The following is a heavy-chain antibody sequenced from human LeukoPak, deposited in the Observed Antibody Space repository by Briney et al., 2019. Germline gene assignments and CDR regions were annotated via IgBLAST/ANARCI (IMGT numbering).Heavy chain of an antibody. J-gene: IGHJ6*02. CDR3: ARDAYDSSGYYGHYYYGMDV. Sequence: SETLSLTCAVYGGSFSGYYWSWIRQPPGKGLEWIGEINHSGSTNYNPSLKSRVTISVDTSKNQFSLKLSSVTAADTAVYYCARDAYDSSGYYGHYYYGMDVWGRGTTVTVSS. CDR1: GGSFSGYY. V-gene: IGHV4-34*01. D-gene: IGHD3-22*01. CDR2: INHSGST.